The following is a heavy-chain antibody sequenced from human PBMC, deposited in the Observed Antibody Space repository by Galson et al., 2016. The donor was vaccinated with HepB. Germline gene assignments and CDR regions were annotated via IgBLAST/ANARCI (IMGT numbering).Heavy chain of an antibody. Sequence: ETLSLTCTVSGGSISSSSYYWGWIRQPPGKGLEWIGSIYYSGSTYYNPSLKSRVTISVDTSKNQFSLKLSSVTAADTAVYHCARPYDSSGYNYGAFDIWGQGTMVTVSS. V-gene: IGHV4-39*01. J-gene: IGHJ3*02. CDR1: GGSISSSSYY. CDR2: IYYSGST. D-gene: IGHD3-22*01. CDR3: ARPYDSSGYNYGAFDI.